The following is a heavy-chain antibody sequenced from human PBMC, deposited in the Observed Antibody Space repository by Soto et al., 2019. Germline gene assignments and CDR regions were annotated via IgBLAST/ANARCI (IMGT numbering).Heavy chain of an antibody. CDR2: ISWSSGSI. D-gene: IGHD2-2*01. J-gene: IGHJ4*02. CDR1: GFTFSSYA. CDR3: AKDDSVVPAAYFDY. V-gene: IGHV3-9*01. Sequence: PGGSLRLSCAASGFTFSSYAMSWVRQAPGKGLEWVSGISWSSGSICYADSVKGRFTISRDNAKNSLYLQMNSLRAEDTALYYCAKDDSVVPAAYFDYWGQGTLVTVSS.